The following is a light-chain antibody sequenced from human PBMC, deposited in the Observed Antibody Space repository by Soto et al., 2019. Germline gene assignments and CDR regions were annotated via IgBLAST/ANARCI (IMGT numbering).Light chain of an antibody. J-gene: IGKJ4*01. V-gene: IGKV3-15*01. CDR3: QQYNDWPLT. CDR1: QSVNSN. Sequence: ELVMTQSPATLSVSPGERATLSCRASQSVNSNLAWYQQKPGQAPRLLIYGASARATGTPARFSGGGSGTEFTLTISSLQSEDFAVYYCQQYNDWPLTFGGGTKVEIK. CDR2: GAS.